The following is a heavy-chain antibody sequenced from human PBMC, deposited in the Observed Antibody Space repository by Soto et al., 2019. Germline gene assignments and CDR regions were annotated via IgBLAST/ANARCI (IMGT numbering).Heavy chain of an antibody. J-gene: IGHJ4*02. D-gene: IGHD3-10*01. CDR2: INPNNGDT. V-gene: IGHV1-2*06. CDR1: GYFFTSHY. Sequence: QVQLVQSGAEVEKPGASVKVSCKTSGYFFTSHYIHWVRLAPGRGLEWMGRINPNNGDTNSPQKFQGRVTMTSDPSISTAYMEMSGLGSDDPALYYCAREVTYGGGSFSLGLWGQGTLVTVAS. CDR3: AREVTYGGGSFSLGL.